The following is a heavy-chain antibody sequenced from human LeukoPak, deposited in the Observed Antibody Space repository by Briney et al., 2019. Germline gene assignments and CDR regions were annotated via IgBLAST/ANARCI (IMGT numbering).Heavy chain of an antibody. CDR2: IKQDGSEK. Sequence: PGGSLRLSCAASQFTLGDYYMTWIRQAPGKGLEWVANIKQDGSEKYYVDSVKGRFTISRDNAKNSLYLQMNSLRAEDTAVYYCAREFEGAYYYDSSGYGYWGQGTLVTVSS. V-gene: IGHV3-7*01. J-gene: IGHJ4*02. D-gene: IGHD3-22*01. CDR3: AREFEGAYYYDSSGYGY. CDR1: QFTLGDYY.